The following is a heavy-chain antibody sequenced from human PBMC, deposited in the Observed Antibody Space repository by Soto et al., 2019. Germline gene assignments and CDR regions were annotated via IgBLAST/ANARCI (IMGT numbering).Heavy chain of an antibody. D-gene: IGHD3-9*01. J-gene: IGHJ4*02. CDR3: AKRPLTWYLGLDY. Sequence: EVQLLESGGGLVQPGGSLRLSCAASGFTFSNYAMTWVRQAPGKGLEWVSAINGDGGGNGGSTYYADSVKGRFTISRDNSRNTLYLHLNNLRVEDTAVYYCAKRPLTWYLGLDYWGQGALVTFSS. CDR2: INGDGGGNGGST. CDR1: GFTFSNYA. V-gene: IGHV3-23*01.